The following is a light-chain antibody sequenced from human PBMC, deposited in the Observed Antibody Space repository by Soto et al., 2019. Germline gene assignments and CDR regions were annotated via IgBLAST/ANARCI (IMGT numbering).Light chain of an antibody. CDR3: MQGLQDLT. Sequence: DIVMTQIPVSLPVTPGEPASISFRSSQSLLYSNGYNYLDWYLQRPGQSPQLLIYLASNRAPGVPDRFSGSGSGTDFTLKISRVEAEDVGVYYCMQGLQDLTFGQGTRLEIK. CDR1: QSLLYSNGYNY. V-gene: IGKV2-28*01. J-gene: IGKJ5*01. CDR2: LAS.